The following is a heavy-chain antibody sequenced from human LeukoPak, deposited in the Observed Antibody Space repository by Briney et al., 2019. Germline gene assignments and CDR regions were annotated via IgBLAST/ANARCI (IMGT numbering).Heavy chain of an antibody. V-gene: IGHV1-69-2*01. CDR2: VDPEDGET. CDR1: GYTFTDYY. J-gene: IGHJ4*02. D-gene: IGHD3-22*01. CDR3: ATVPHYDSSGYTFLGGG. Sequence: GASVKISCKVSGYTFTDYYMHWVQQAPGKGLEWMGLVDPEDGETIYAEKFQGRVTITADTSTDTAYMELSSLRSEDTAVYYCATVPHYDSSGYTFLGGGWGQGALVTVSS.